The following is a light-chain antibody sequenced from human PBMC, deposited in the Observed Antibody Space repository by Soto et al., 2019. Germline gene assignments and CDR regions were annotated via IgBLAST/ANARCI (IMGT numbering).Light chain of an antibody. CDR2: DAS. V-gene: IGKV1-5*01. Sequence: DIQVTQSPSTRSSSVRYRVAITCRASQNINRLLAWYQQKPGKAPQLLIYDASTLESGVPSRFSGSGYGTELTLSISSLQPDDFATYYCQQHYIHWTFGQGTKVDI. CDR3: QQHYIHWT. CDR1: QNINRL. J-gene: IGKJ1*01.